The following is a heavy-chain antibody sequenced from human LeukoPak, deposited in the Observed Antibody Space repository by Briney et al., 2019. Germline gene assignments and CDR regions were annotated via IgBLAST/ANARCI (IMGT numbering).Heavy chain of an antibody. J-gene: IGHJ4*02. V-gene: IGHV3-21*01. Sequence: GGSLRLSCAASGFTFDDYAMNWVRQAPGKGLEWVSSISSGSRYIYYAESMKGRFTISRDNAKNSLNLQMNSLRAEDTAVYYCARAPRGIHMNAGAYWGQGTLVTVSS. CDR3: ARAPRGIHMNAGAY. CDR2: ISSGSRYI. CDR1: GFTFDDYA. D-gene: IGHD5-18*01.